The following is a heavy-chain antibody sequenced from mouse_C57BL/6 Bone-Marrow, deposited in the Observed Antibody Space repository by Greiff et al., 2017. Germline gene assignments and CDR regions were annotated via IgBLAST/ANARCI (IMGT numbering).Heavy chain of an antibody. J-gene: IGHJ3*01. CDR2: IDPNSGGT. CDR1: GYTFTSYW. Sequence: QVQLQQPGAELVKPGASVKLSCKASGYTFTSYWMHWVKQRPGRGLEWIGRIDPNSGGTKYNEKFKSKATLTVDKPSSTAYMQSSSLTSEDSAVYYCARPPRRYYYGISPLAYWGQGTLVTVSA. V-gene: IGHV1-72*01. CDR3: ARPPRRYYYGISPLAY. D-gene: IGHD1-1*01.